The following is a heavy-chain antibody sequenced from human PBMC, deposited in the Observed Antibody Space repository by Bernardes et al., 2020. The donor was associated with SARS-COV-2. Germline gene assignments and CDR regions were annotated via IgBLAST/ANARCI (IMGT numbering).Heavy chain of an antibody. CDR3: AREDKSGPDDYGDSTQGY. Sequence: SETLSLTCAVSGYSISSGYYWGWIRQPPGKGLEWIGSIYHSGSTYYNPSLKSRVTISVDTSKNQFSLKLSSVTAADTAVYYCAREDKSGPDDYGDSTQGYWGQGTLVTVSS. J-gene: IGHJ4*02. D-gene: IGHD4-17*01. CDR2: IYHSGST. CDR1: GYSISSGYY. V-gene: IGHV4-38-2*02.